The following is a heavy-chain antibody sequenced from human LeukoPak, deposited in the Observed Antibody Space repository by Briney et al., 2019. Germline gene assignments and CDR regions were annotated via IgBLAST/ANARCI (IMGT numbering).Heavy chain of an antibody. V-gene: IGHV1-69*13. CDR3: ARIGCSSTSCYGDDY. CDR1: GGTFSSYA. D-gene: IGHD2-2*01. CDR2: IIPIFGTA. Sequence: SVKVSCKASGGTFSSYAISWVRQAPGQGLEWMGGIIPIFGTANYAQKFQGRVTITADESTSTAYMELSSLRSEDTAVYYCARIGCSSTSCYGDDYWGQGTLVTVSS. J-gene: IGHJ4*02.